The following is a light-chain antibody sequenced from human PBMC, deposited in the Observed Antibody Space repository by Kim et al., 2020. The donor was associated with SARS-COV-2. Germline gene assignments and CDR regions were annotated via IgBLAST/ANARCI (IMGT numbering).Light chain of an antibody. CDR3: QKYNSAPWT. CDR2: DAS. V-gene: IGKV1-27*01. CDR1: QGISNS. Sequence: ASVGDRVTITCRASQGISNSLAWYQQKPGKGPKVLIYDASTLQSGVPSRFSGSGSGTDFTLTICSLQPEDVATYYCQKYNSAPWTLGQGTKVEIK. J-gene: IGKJ1*01.